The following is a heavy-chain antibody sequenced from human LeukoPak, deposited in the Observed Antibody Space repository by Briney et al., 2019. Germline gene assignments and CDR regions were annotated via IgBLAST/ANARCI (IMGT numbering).Heavy chain of an antibody. J-gene: IGHJ4*02. Sequence: GGSLRLSCAASGFTFSSYAMHWVRQAPGKGLEYVSAISSNGGSTYYADSVKGRFTISRDNSKNTLYLQMGSLSAEDMAVYYCARASGEYFDWFFELGYWGQGTLVTVSS. CDR2: ISSNGGST. CDR3: ARASGEYFDWFFELGY. V-gene: IGHV3-64*02. CDR1: GFTFSSYA. D-gene: IGHD3-9*01.